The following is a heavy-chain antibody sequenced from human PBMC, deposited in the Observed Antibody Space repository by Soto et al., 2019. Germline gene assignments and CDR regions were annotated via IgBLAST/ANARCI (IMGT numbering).Heavy chain of an antibody. CDR1: GGSFSGYY. V-gene: IGHV4-34*01. CDR2: INHSGST. CDR3: ARGDAFDI. Sequence: PSETLSLTCAVYGGSFSGYYWSWIRQPPGKGLEWIGEINHSGSTNYNPSLKSRVTISVDTSKNQFSLKLSSVTAADTAVYYCARGDAFDIWGQGTMVTVS. J-gene: IGHJ3*02.